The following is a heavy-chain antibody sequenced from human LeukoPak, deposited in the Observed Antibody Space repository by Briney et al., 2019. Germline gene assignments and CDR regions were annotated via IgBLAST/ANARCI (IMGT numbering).Heavy chain of an antibody. J-gene: IGHJ6*02. CDR3: ARRRITIFGVVIIDYYYYGMDV. CDR2: MNPNSGNT. V-gene: IGHV1-8*01. CDR1: GYTFTSYD. D-gene: IGHD3-3*01. Sequence: EASVKVSCKASGYTFTSYDINWVRQATGQGLEWMGWMNPNSGNTGYAQKFQGRVTMTRNTSISTAYMELSSLRSEDTAVYYCARRRITIFGVVIIDYYYYGMDVWGQGTTVTVSS.